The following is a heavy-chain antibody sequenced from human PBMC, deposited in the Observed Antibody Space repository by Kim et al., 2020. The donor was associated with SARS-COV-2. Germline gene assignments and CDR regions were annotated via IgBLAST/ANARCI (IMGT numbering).Heavy chain of an antibody. CDR3: STSAGYGVDPFDP. Sequence: GGSLRLSCAASGITVSDNSMSWVRQAPGKGLEWVSAIYSDEVTSYAASARGRLIIFTDISTSNTHHQKINMRADDAGAYYCSTSAGYGVDPFDPRGLG. J-gene: IGHJ4*02. D-gene: IGHD3-9*01. CDR1: GITVSDNS. V-gene: IGHV3-53*01. CDR2: IYSDEVT.